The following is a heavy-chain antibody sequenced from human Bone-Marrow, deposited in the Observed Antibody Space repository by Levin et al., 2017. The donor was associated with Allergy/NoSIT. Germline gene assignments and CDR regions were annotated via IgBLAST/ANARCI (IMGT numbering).Heavy chain of an antibody. CDR3: ARDLSGGLPDAFDI. Sequence: GASVKVSCKASGYSFTSYYLHWVRQAPGQGLEWMAIINPRGGSTTYAQKFQGRVTMTSDTSTSTVYMELTSLRSEDTAVYYCARDLSGGLPDAFDIWSQGTIVSVSS. CDR2: INPRGGST. V-gene: IGHV1-46*01. J-gene: IGHJ3*02. D-gene: IGHD1-1*01. CDR1: GYSFTSYY.